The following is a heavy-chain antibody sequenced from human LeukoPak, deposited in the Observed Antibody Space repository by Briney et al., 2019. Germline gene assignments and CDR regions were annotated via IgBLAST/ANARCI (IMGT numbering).Heavy chain of an antibody. D-gene: IGHD6-13*01. CDR1: GGSISSYY. CDR2: IYTSGST. CDR3: ATKTAAGNYYYYYMDV. Sequence: SETLSLTCTVSGGSISSYYWSWIRQPAGKGLEWIGRIYTSGSTNYNPSLKSRVTMSVDTSKNQFSLKLSSVTAADTAVYYCATKTAAGNYYYYYMDVWGKGTTVTVSS. V-gene: IGHV4-4*07. J-gene: IGHJ6*03.